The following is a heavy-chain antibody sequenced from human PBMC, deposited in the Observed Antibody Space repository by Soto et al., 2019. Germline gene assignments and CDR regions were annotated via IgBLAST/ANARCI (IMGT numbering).Heavy chain of an antibody. CDR2: INHSGST. J-gene: IGHJ6*03. D-gene: IGHD6-13*01. CDR3: ARLAAAGTEGGYYYYYYYMDV. Sequence: SETLSLTCAVYGGSFSGYYWSWIRQPPGKGLEWIGEINHSGSTNYNPSLKSRVTISVDTSKNQFSLKLSSVTAADTAVYYCARLAAAGTEGGYYYYYYYMDVWGKGTTVTVSS. CDR1: GGSFSGYY. V-gene: IGHV4-34*01.